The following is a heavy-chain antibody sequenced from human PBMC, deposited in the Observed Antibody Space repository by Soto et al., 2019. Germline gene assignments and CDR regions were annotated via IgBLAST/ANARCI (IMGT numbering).Heavy chain of an antibody. Sequence: ATLSLTCTVSGGSIISGYWSWIRQPPGKGLEWIGYISYSGNTNYNPSLKSRVTMSVDTPKNQFSLRLSSVTTADTTVYYCAGLRGYAGSPIDYWGQGTLVTVSS. CDR3: AGLRGYAGSPIDY. J-gene: IGHJ4*02. CDR1: GGSIISGY. V-gene: IGHV4-59*01. D-gene: IGHD2-15*01. CDR2: ISYSGNT.